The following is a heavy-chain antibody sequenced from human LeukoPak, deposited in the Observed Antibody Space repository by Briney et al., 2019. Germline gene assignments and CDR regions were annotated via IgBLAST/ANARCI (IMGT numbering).Heavy chain of an antibody. D-gene: IGHD2-21*02. J-gene: IGHJ3*02. CDR3: ARLTRLNDAFDI. CDR2: ISGSGGST. Sequence: GGSLRLSCAASGFTFSSYAMSWVRQAPGKGLEWVSAISGSGGSTYYADSVKGRFTISRDNAKNSLYPQMNSLRAEDTAVYYCARLTRLNDAFDIWGQGTMVTVSS. V-gene: IGHV3-23*01. CDR1: GFTFSSYA.